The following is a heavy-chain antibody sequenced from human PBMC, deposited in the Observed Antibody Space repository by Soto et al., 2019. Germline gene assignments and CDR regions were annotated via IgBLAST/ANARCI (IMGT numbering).Heavy chain of an antibody. CDR3: ARDPRMDPDEGWDGY. CDR1: GFTFSDYY. D-gene: IGHD1-26*01. Sequence: PGGSLRLSCAASGFTFSDYYMSWIRQAPGQGLEWFSYISSSGSTIYYADSVKGRFTISRDNAKNSLYLQMNSLRAEDTAVYYCARDPRMDPDEGWDGYWGQGTLVTVSS. J-gene: IGHJ4*02. CDR2: ISSSGSTI. V-gene: IGHV3-11*01.